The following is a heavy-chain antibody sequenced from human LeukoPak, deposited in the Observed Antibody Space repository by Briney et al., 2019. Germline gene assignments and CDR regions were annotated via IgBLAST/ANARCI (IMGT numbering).Heavy chain of an antibody. CDR1: GFTFSGYS. V-gene: IGHV3-48*02. D-gene: IGHD6-19*01. CDR3: TRKGLTVAGAFDY. J-gene: IGHJ4*02. Sequence: GGSLRLSCVASGFTFSGYSMNWIRQAPAKGLEWVSYINIGSSNILYSDSVKGRFTISRDDAKNSLYLQMNSLRDEDTAMYYCTRKGLTVAGAFDYWGQGTLVTVSS. CDR2: INIGSSNI.